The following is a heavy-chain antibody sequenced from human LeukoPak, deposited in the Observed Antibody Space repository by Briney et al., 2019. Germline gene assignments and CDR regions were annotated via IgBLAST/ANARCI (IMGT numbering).Heavy chain of an antibody. Sequence: PGGALRLSCAASGFTFSSYSMNRVRRAPGKWLDRVSISSSRSSNIYYADSVKGRSTIPRNNTKTSLYLPMNSLRAEHTAVYYCAMVHTNYPNDIWGQRTMGTASS. CDR3: AMVHTNYPNDI. CDR1: GFTFSSYS. V-gene: IGHV3-21*01. J-gene: IGHJ3*02. CDR2: SSSRSSNI. D-gene: IGHD4-11*01.